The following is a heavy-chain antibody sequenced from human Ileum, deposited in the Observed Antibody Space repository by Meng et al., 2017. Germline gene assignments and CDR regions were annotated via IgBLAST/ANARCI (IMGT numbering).Heavy chain of an antibody. Sequence: GGSLRLSCTIAGFTLGDYAITWVRQAPGKGLEWVGSGGTTSGGITEYAASMRDRFTISRDESKGIVYLQMDSLRTEDTGVYYCTRWIHYQYCDPWGQGTQVTVSS. CDR2: GGTTSGGIT. CDR3: TRWIHYQYCDP. CDR1: GFTLGDYA. D-gene: IGHD1-26*01. V-gene: IGHV3-49*04. J-gene: IGHJ5*02.